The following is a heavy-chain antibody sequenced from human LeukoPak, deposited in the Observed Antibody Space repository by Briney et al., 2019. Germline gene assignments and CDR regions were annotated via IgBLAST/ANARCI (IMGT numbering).Heavy chain of an antibody. D-gene: IGHD3-16*01. CDR1: GFIFSDYG. J-gene: IGHJ4*02. Sequence: QPGGSLRLSCEASGFIFSDYGMHWVRHSPAKGLEWVSSIGYDGRNKNYIDSVKGRFTISRDNSENTLSLQMNSLRAEDTAVYYCARDWGLGKFYLDHWGQGTLVTVSS. CDR2: IGYDGRNK. CDR3: ARDWGLGKFYLDH. V-gene: IGHV3-30*02.